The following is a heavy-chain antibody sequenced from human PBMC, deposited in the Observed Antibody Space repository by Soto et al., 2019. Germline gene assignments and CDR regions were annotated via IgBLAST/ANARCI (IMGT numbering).Heavy chain of an antibody. D-gene: IGHD3-10*01. V-gene: IGHV4-30-2*01. CDR2: TYHSGST. CDR3: ARGEEVRGVINPFFDY. Sequence: SETLSLTCAVSGGSISSGGYSWSWIRQPPGKGLEWIGYTYHSGSTYYNPSLKSRVTISVDRSKNQFSLKLSSVTAADTAVYYCARGEEVRGVINPFFDYWGQGTLVTVSS. J-gene: IGHJ4*02. CDR1: GGSISSGGYS.